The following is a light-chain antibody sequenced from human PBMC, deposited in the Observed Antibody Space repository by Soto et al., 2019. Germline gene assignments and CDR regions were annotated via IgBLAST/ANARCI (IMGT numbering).Light chain of an antibody. Sequence: QSALTQPASVSGSPGQSITISCTGTSSDVGSYNLVSWYQQHPGKAPKLMIYDGSKRPSGVSNRLAGSKSGNTASLTISGLQAEDEADYYCCSFAGSPLVFGGGTKLTVL. CDR3: CSFAGSPLV. CDR2: DGS. V-gene: IGLV2-23*01. J-gene: IGLJ3*02. CDR1: SSDVGSYNL.